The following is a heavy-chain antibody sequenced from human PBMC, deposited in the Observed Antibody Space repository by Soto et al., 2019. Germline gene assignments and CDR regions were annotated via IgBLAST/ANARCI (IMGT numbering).Heavy chain of an antibody. D-gene: IGHD3-10*01. CDR3: ARVVTMVRGVISWFDP. J-gene: IGHJ5*02. V-gene: IGHV4-30-2*01. Sequence: SQTQSLTNAVSGGSIISGGYSWSWIRQPPGKGLEWIGYIYHSGSTYYNPSLKSRVTISVDRSKNQFSLKLSSVTAADTAVYYCARVVTMVRGVISWFDPWGQGTLVTVSS. CDR2: IYHSGST. CDR1: GGSIISGGYS.